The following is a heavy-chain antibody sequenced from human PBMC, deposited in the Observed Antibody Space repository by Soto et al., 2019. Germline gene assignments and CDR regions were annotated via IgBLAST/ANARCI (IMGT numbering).Heavy chain of an antibody. J-gene: IGHJ3*02. CDR3: ARGADIVVVVAAPTHFDI. V-gene: IGHV4-34*01. CDR2: INHSGST. D-gene: IGHD2-15*01. Sequence: PSETLSLTCAVYGGSFSGYYWSWIRQPPGKGLEWIGEINHSGSTNYNPSLKSRVTISVDTSKNQFSLKLSSVTAADTAVYYCARGADIVVVVAAPTHFDIWGQGTMVTVSS. CDR1: GGSFSGYY.